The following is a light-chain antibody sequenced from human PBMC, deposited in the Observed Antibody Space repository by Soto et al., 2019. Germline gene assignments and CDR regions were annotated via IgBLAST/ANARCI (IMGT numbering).Light chain of an antibody. V-gene: IGLV2-14*01. CDR1: SSDVGAYNY. CDR2: DAG. J-gene: IGLJ2*01. Sequence: QSALTQPASVSGSPGQSITISCTGTSSDVGAYNYVSWYQQHPGKAPKLMIYDAGNRPSGDSNRFSGSKSGNTASLTISGLQAGDEADYYCSSYTGSSTVVFGGGTKLTVL. CDR3: SSYTGSSTVV.